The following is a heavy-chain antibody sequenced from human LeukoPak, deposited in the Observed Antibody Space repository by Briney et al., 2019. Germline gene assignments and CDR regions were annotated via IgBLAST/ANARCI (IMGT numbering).Heavy chain of an antibody. Sequence: PSETLSLTCTVSGGSISSSSYYWGWIRQPPGKGLEWIGSIYYSGSTYYNPSLKSRVTISVDTSKNQFSLKLSSVTAADTAVYYCARIAIYSSSRYLGPTHGGVVLNYFDYWGQGTLVTVSS. J-gene: IGHJ4*02. D-gene: IGHD6-13*01. CDR3: ARIAIYSSSRYLGPTHGGVVLNYFDY. V-gene: IGHV4-39*07. CDR2: IYYSGST. CDR1: GGSISSSSYY.